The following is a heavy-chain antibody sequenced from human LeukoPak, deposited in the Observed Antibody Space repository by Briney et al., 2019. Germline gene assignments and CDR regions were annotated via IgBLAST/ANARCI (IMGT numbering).Heavy chain of an antibody. Sequence: GGSLSLSCAASGFTFSSYSMNWVRQAPGKGLEWVSSISSSSSYIYYADSVKGRFTISRDNAKNSLYLQMNSLRAEDTAVYYCASAVEMATIDYWGQGTLVTVSS. CDR2: ISSSSSYI. D-gene: IGHD5-24*01. CDR3: ASAVEMATIDY. CDR1: GFTFSSYS. V-gene: IGHV3-21*01. J-gene: IGHJ4*02.